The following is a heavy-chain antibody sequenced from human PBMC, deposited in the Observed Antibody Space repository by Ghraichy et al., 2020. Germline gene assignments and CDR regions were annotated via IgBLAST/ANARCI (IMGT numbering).Heavy chain of an antibody. CDR1: GFTFSHYY. D-gene: IGHD6-13*01. CDR2: IGSSGSTI. J-gene: IGHJ4*02. V-gene: IGHV3-11*01. Sequence: GESLNISCAASGFTFSHYYMSWIRQTPGKGLEWLSYIGSSGSTIDYADSVKGRFTISRDNSKNSLYMQMNSLRAEDTAVYYCARDRWAYEYWAQGTLVTASA. CDR3: ARDRWAYEY.